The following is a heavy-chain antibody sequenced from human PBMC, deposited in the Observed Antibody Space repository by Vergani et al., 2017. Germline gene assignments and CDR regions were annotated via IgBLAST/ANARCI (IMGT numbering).Heavy chain of an antibody. Sequence: QLQLQESGPGLVKPSETLSLTCTVSGGSISSSSYYWGWIRQPPGKGLEWIGSIYYSGSTYYNPSLKSRVTISVDTSKNQFSLKLSSVTAADTAVYYCASGVRYCSSTSCYTFYYYYMDVWGKGTTVTVSS. D-gene: IGHD2-2*02. J-gene: IGHJ6*03. CDR2: IYYSGST. CDR1: GGSISSSSYY. CDR3: ASGVRYCSSTSCYTFYYYYMDV. V-gene: IGHV4-39*07.